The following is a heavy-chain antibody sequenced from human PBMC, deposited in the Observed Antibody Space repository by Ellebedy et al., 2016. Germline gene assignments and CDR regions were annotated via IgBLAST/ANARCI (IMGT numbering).Heavy chain of an antibody. D-gene: IGHD4-23*01. V-gene: IGHV3-7*01. Sequence: GESLKISXAASGFTFTRYWMTWVRQTPGKGLERVANIKQDGSEKYYVDSVKGRFTISRDNAKNSLYLQMNSLRAEDTAVYYCVRAYGGNSGGFGWFDPWGQGTLVTVSS. CDR2: IKQDGSEK. CDR1: GFTFTRYW. CDR3: VRAYGGNSGGFGWFDP. J-gene: IGHJ5*02.